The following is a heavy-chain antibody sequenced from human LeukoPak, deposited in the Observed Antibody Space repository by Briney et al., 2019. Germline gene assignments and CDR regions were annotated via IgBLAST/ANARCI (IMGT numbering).Heavy chain of an antibody. CDR3: ARGDYLEPAYGMDV. J-gene: IGHJ6*02. CDR1: GYTFTSYD. Sequence: ASVKVSCKASGYTFTSYDINWVRQATGQGLEWMGWMNPNSGNTGYAQKFQGRVTVTRNTSISTAYMELSSLRSEDTAVYYCARGDYLEPAYGMDVWGQGTTVTISS. D-gene: IGHD1-1*01. V-gene: IGHV1-8*01. CDR2: MNPNSGNT.